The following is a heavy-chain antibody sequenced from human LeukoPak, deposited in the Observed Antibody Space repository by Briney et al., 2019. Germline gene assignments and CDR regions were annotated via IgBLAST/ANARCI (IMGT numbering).Heavy chain of an antibody. CDR3: ARGQDYYDSSGHDY. CDR1: GGSISSYY. D-gene: IGHD3-22*01. J-gene: IGHJ4*02. CDR2: IYTSGST. Sequence: TSETLSLTCTVSGGSISSYYWNWIRQPPGKGLEWIGRIYTSGSTNYNPSLKSRVTISVDTSKNQFSLKLSSVTAADTAVYYCARGQDYYDSSGHDYWGQGTLVTVSS. V-gene: IGHV4-4*08.